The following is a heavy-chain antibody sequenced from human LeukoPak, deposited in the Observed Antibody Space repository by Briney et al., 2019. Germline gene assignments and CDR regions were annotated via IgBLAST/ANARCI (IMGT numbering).Heavy chain of an antibody. D-gene: IGHD2-8*01. CDR3: ARPMAGSGGYYYYDMDV. V-gene: IGHV5-10-1*01. CDR2: IDPSGSYT. J-gene: IGHJ6*02. Sequence: GESLRISCKGSGYSFTSYWISWVRQMPGKGLEWMGSIDPSGSYTNYSPSFQGHVTISADKSISTAYLQWSSLKASDTATYYCARPMAGSGGYYYYDMDVWGQGTTVTVSS. CDR1: GYSFTSYW.